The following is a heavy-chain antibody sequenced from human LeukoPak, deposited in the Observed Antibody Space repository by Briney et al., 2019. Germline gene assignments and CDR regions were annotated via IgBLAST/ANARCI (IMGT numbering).Heavy chain of an antibody. Sequence: PSETLSLTCTVSGGSISSYYWSWIRQPAGKGLEWIGRIYTSGSTNYNPSLKGRVTMSVDTSKNQFSLKLSSVTAADTAVYYCARDRGYSYGWFSPDAFDIWGQGTMVTVSS. D-gene: IGHD5-18*01. CDR2: IYTSGST. CDR1: GGSISSYY. CDR3: ARDRGYSYGWFSPDAFDI. V-gene: IGHV4-4*07. J-gene: IGHJ3*02.